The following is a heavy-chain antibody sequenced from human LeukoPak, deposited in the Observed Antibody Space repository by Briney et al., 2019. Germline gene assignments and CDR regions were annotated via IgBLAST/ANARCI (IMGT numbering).Heavy chain of an antibody. CDR3: ARQQDYYMDV. CDR1: GGSMTGQS. J-gene: IGHJ6*03. CDR2: IYPSGST. Sequence: SETLSLTCTVSGGSMTGQSWSWIRQPPGKGLEWTGTIYPSGSTSYNPSLKSRVTISLDTSKNQFSLKLSSVTAADTAVYYCARQQDYYMDVWGKGTMVTVSS. V-gene: IGHV4-59*11. D-gene: IGHD6-13*01.